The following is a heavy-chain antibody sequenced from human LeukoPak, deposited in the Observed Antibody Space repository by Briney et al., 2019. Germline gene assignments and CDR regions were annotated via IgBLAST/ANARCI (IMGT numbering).Heavy chain of an antibody. J-gene: IGHJ3*02. D-gene: IGHD1-26*01. CDR1: GGSFSGYY. CDR3: ARVRSGSYYDAFDI. V-gene: IGHV4-34*01. CDR2: INHSGST. Sequence: SETLSLTCAVYGGSFSGYYWSWIRQPPGKGLEWIGEINHSGSTNYNPSLKSRVTMSVDTSKNQFSLKLSSVTAADTAVYYCARVRSGSYYDAFDIWGQGTMVTVSS.